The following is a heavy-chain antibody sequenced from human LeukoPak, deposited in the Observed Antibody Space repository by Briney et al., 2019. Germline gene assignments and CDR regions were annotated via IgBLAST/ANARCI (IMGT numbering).Heavy chain of an antibody. V-gene: IGHV3-74*01. CDR1: GFRFSDYW. CDR3: TRGTNDWPGVDY. J-gene: IGHJ4*02. Sequence: GGSLRLSCAASGFRFSDYWMHWVRQAPGKGLVWVSRIDPAGTSTSHADSLRGRFTISRDNAKNTLYLQMTNLRVEDTGVYYCTRGTNDWPGVDYWGQGTLVTVSS. CDR2: IDPAGTST. D-gene: IGHD1-1*01.